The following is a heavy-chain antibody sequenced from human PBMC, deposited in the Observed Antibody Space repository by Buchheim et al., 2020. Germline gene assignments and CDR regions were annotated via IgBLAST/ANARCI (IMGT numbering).Heavy chain of an antibody. D-gene: IGHD3-3*01. CDR1: GFTFSSYG. CDR3: AKDLFLSGYHYYYYYYGIDV. J-gene: IGHJ6*02. V-gene: IGHV3-30*18. Sequence: QVQLVESGGGVVQPGRSLRLSCAASGFTFSSYGMHWVRQAPGKGLEWVAVISYDGSNKYYADSVKGRFTISRDNSKNTLYLQMNSLRAEDTAVYYCAKDLFLSGYHYYYYYYGIDVWGQGTT. CDR2: ISYDGSNK.